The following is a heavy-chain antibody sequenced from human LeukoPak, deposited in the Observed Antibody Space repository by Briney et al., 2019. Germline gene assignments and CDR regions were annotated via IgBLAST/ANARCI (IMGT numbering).Heavy chain of an antibody. V-gene: IGHV3-53*01. Sequence: GGSLRLSCAASGFTVTSNYMKWVRQAPGKGLEWVSIIYSGGYTNYADSVKGRFTISRDNSKNTLYLQMNSLRAEDTAVYYCARYYDSSGSLPGALDLWGQGTMVTVSS. D-gene: IGHD3-22*01. J-gene: IGHJ3*01. CDR2: IYSGGYT. CDR3: ARYYDSSGSLPGALDL. CDR1: GFTVTSNY.